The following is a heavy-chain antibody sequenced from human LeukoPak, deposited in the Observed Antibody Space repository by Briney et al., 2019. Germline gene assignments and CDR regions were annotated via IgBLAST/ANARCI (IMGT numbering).Heavy chain of an antibody. CDR2: INPNSGGT. V-gene: IGHV1-2*02. J-gene: IGHJ4*02. CDR3: ARVNPYDFWSDLTYYFDY. Sequence: ASVKVSCKASGYTFTGYYMHWVRQAPGRGLEWMGWINPNSGGTNYAQKFQGRVTMTRDTSISTAYMELSRLRSDDTAVYYCARVNPYDFWSDLTYYFDYWGQGTLVTVSS. CDR1: GYTFTGYY. D-gene: IGHD3-3*01.